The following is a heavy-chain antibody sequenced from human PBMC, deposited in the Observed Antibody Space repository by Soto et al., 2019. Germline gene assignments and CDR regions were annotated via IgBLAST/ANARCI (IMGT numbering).Heavy chain of an antibody. CDR3: ARCITIFGVVIILDYFDY. V-gene: IGHV4-39*01. CDR1: GGSISSSSYY. Sequence: SETLSLTCTVSGGSISSSSYYWGWIRQPPGKGLEWIGSIYYSGSTYYNPSLKSRVTISVDTSKNQFSLKLSSVTAADTAVYYCARCITIFGVVIILDYFDYWGQGTLVTVSS. CDR2: IYYSGST. D-gene: IGHD3-3*01. J-gene: IGHJ4*02.